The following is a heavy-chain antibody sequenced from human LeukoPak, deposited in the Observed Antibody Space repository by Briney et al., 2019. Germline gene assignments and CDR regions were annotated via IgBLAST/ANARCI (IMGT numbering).Heavy chain of an antibody. CDR3: AREPGYYYDSSGETDAFDI. Sequence: SETLSLTCTASGGSISSGDYYWSWIRQPPGKGLEWIGYIYYSGSTYYNPSLKSRVTISVDTSKNQFSLKLSSVTAADTAVYYCAREPGYYYDSSGETDAFDIWGQGTMVTVSS. CDR1: GGSISSGDYY. D-gene: IGHD3-22*01. J-gene: IGHJ3*02. V-gene: IGHV4-30-4*08. CDR2: IYYSGST.